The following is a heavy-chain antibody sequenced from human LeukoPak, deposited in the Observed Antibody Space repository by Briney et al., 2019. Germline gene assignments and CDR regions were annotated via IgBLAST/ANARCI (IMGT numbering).Heavy chain of an antibody. J-gene: IGHJ4*02. CDR3: ARAHKKSVTMIVRNKRPFDY. CDR1: GFIFSTYS. CDR2: ISISSTYI. Sequence: GGSLRLSCAASGFIFSTYSMSWVRQAPGKGLEWVSSISISSTYIYYADSVKGRFTISRDNAKNSLYLQMNSLRAEDTAVYYCARAHKKSVTMIVRNKRPFDYWGQGTLVTVSS. D-gene: IGHD3-22*01. V-gene: IGHV3-21*01.